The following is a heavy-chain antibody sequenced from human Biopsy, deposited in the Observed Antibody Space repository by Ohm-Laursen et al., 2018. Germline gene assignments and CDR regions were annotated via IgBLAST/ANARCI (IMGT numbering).Heavy chain of an antibody. Sequence: GASVKVSCKPSGYNFGNYYINWVRKVPGQGLEWLGVVNPVAEATMYAQKFQDRITLTRDASTNTVYMDLTSLTSEDTAVYYCARESPLRLGVCGAIRCFKEVFGMDVWGQGTTVIVSS. CDR2: VNPVAEAT. V-gene: IGHV1-46*01. CDR1: GYNFGNYY. CDR3: ARESPLRLGVCGAIRCFKEVFGMDV. J-gene: IGHJ6*02. D-gene: IGHD2-21*01.